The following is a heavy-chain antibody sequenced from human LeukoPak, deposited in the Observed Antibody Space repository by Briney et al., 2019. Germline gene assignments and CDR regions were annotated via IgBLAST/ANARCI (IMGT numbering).Heavy chain of an antibody. J-gene: IGHJ6*02. V-gene: IGHV3-66*01. CDR1: GFTVSTNY. D-gene: IGHD5-24*01. Sequence: GGSLRLSCAASGFTVSTNYMSWVRHTPGKGLEGVSLIYSGGSTYYADSVKGRFTISRDNSKNTLYLQMNSLRAEDTAVYYCASRDKGYYYGMDVWGQGTTVTVSS. CDR2: IYSGGST. CDR3: ASRDKGYYYGMDV.